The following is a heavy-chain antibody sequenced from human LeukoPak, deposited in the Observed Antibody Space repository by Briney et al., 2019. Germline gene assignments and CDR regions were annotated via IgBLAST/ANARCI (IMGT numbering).Heavy chain of an antibody. CDR1: GFTFSSYS. CDR3: ARGEWLSRLFES. D-gene: IGHD3-3*01. CDR2: ISSSSYI. V-gene: IGHV3-21*01. Sequence: GGSLRLSCAASGFTFSSYSMNWVRQAPGKGLEWVSSISSSSYIYYADSVKGRFTISRDNAKNSLYLQMNSLGAEDTAVYYCARGEWLSRLFESWGQGTLVTVSS. J-gene: IGHJ4*02.